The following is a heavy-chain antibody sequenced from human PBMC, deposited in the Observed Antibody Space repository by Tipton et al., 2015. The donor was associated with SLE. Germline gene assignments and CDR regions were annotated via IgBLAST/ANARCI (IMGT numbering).Heavy chain of an antibody. Sequence: GSLRLSCAASGFTFSSHWMHWVRPAPGKGLVWVSRIDNDGSGTTYADSVKGRFTVSRDNAKNTMYLQMNSLTAEDTAFYYCARDSPLRDHALNAVDIWGQGTMVTVSS. V-gene: IGHV3-74*01. CDR1: GFTFSSHW. D-gene: IGHD3-16*01. CDR2: IDNDGSGT. CDR3: ARDSPLRDHALNAVDI. J-gene: IGHJ3*02.